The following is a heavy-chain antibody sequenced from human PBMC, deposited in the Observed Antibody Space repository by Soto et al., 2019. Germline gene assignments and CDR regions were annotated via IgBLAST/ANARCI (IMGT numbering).Heavy chain of an antibody. CDR2: IYWDDDK. CDR1: GFSLDTSGVA. Sequence: QITLKESGPTLVKPTQTLTLTCTFSGFSLDTSGVAVGWIRQPPGKGLEWLSVIYWDDDKRSSPSLRSRLTITKDTSKNQVVLKMTNMDPADTATYSCAHRHRASGGLFDYWGQGTLVTVSS. D-gene: IGHD3-10*01. J-gene: IGHJ4*02. CDR3: AHRHRASGGLFDY. V-gene: IGHV2-5*02.